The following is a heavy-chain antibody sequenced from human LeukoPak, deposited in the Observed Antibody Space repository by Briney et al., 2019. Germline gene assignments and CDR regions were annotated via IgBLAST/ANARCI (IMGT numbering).Heavy chain of an antibody. V-gene: IGHV3-23*01. J-gene: IGHJ4*02. CDR3: AKDFRREAH. CDR1: GFTFSSYD. D-gene: IGHD1-26*01. CDR2: ISGSDGTT. Sequence: PGGSLRLSCAASGFTFSSYDMTWVRQAPGKGLEWVSAISGSDGTTYYADSVKGRFTISRDNSKNTLYLQMNSLRAEDTAIYYCAKDFRREAHWGQGSLVTVSS.